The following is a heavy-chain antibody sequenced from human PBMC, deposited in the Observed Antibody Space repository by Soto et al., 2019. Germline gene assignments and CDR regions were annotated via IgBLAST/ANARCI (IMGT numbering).Heavy chain of an antibody. CDR1: GGTFSSYA. CDR3: ASDQRKSGQHYGDYVDYYYGMDV. J-gene: IGHJ6*02. Sequence: QVQLVQYGAEVKKPGSSVKVSCKASGGTFSSYAISWVRQAPGHGLEWMGGIIPIFGTANYAQKFQGRVTITADESTRTAYMELSSLRSEDTAVYYWASDQRKSGQHYGDYVDYYYGMDVWGQGTTVTVSS. V-gene: IGHV1-69*12. D-gene: IGHD4-17*01. CDR2: IIPIFGTA.